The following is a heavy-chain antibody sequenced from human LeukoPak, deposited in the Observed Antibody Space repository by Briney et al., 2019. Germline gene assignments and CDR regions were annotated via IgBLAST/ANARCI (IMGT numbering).Heavy chain of an antibody. CDR1: GGSISSSSYY. D-gene: IGHD4-17*01. J-gene: IGHJ4*02. CDR2: IYYSGST. V-gene: IGHV4-39*01. Sequence: PSETLSLTCTVSGGSISSSSYYWGWIRQPPGKGLEWIGSIYYSGSTYYNPSLKSRVTISVDTSKNQFSLKLSSVTAADTAVYYCARLEGTDGPLDYWGQGIVVTVSS. CDR3: ARLEGTDGPLDY.